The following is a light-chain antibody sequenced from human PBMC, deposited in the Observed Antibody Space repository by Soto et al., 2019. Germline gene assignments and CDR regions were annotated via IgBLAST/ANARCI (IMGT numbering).Light chain of an antibody. CDR1: SGPITSNS. CDR3: QSYDSSNVV. V-gene: IGLV6-57*01. CDR2: KDN. J-gene: IGLJ2*01. Sequence: NFMLTQPHSVSESPGKTVTISCTRSSGPITSNSVQWYQQRPGTSPTTVIYKDNQRPSGVPDRFSGSIDSSSNSASLTISGLKTEDAADYYCQSYDSSNVVFGGGPKLTVL.